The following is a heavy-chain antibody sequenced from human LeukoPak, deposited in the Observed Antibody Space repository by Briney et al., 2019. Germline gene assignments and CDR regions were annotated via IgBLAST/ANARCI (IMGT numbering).Heavy chain of an antibody. CDR1: GGPISSYY. Sequence: AVTLSLTCTLSGGPISSYYGSWIRQPLGKGLEWIGYIYYSGSTYYNPSLKSRVTISVDRSKNQFSLKLSSVTAADTAVYYCARGVRGGVPAHSPSKYYFDYWGQGTLVTVSS. V-gene: IGHV4-59*12. D-gene: IGHD2-8*02. CDR2: IYYSGST. CDR3: ARGVRGGVPAHSPSKYYFDY. J-gene: IGHJ4*02.